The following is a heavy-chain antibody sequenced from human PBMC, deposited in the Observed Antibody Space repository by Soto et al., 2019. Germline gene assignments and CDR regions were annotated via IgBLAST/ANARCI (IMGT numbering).Heavy chain of an antibody. CDR1: GDSMTTVGYY. CDR2: ISYSGST. Sequence: QVQLQESGPGLVKPSQTLSLTCTVSGDSMTTVGYYWTWIRQHPGQGLEWIGFISYSGSTYYSSSLKGRVAISADTSKNQFSLKLNSVTAADPVVYYCTRGDYWGQGTLVTVSS. J-gene: IGHJ4*02. CDR3: TRGDY. V-gene: IGHV4-31*03.